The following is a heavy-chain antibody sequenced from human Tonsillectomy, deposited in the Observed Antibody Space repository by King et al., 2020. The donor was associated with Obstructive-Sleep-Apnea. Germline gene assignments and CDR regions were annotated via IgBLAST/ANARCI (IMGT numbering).Heavy chain of an antibody. V-gene: IGHV4-31*03. CDR3: ARNSKGSFDP. D-gene: IGHD6-13*01. J-gene: IGHJ5*02. Sequence: VQLQESGPGLVKPSQTLSLTCTVSGGSISSGGYYWSWIRQHPGKGLEWIGYIYYSGGTHYNPSVKSRVTISLDTTKNQFSLKLSSVTAADTALFYCARNSKGSFDPWGQGMLVTVSS. CDR2: IYYSGGT. CDR1: GGSISSGGYY.